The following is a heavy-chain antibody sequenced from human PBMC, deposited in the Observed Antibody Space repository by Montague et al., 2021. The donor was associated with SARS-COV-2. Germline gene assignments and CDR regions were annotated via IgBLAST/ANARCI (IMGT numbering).Heavy chain of an antibody. V-gene: IGHV4-34*01. CDR2: INHSGST. CDR3: ARGMRRPYYYYYSMDV. Sequence: SETLSLTCAVYGGSFSGYYWSWICQPPGKGLEWIGEINHSGSTNYNPSLKSRVTISVDTSKNQFSLKLSSVTAADTAVYYCARGMRRPYYYYYSMDVWGQGTTVTVSS. J-gene: IGHJ6*02. CDR1: GGSFSGYY.